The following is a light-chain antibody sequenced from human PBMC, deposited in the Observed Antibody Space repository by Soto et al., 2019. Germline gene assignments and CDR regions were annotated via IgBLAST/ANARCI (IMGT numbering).Light chain of an antibody. CDR3: QSYASSLSVV. V-gene: IGLV1-40*01. CDR1: SSNIGAGYD. J-gene: IGLJ2*01. CDR2: GTS. Sequence: QSVLTQPPSVSGAPGKRVTISCTGSSSNIGAGYDVHWYQQLPGTAPQLLIYGTSKRPSGVPDRFSGSKSGTSASLAITGLQAEDEADYYCQSYASSLSVVFGGGPKLTVL.